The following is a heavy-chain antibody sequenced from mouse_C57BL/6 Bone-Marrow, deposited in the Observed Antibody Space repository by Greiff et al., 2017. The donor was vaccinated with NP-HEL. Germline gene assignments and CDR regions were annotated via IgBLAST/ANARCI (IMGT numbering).Heavy chain of an antibody. CDR1: GYTFTSYW. J-gene: IGHJ4*01. CDR2: IHPNSGST. D-gene: IGHD4-1*01. V-gene: IGHV1-64*01. Sequence: VQLQQPGAELVKPGASVKLSCKASGYTFTSYWMHWVKQRPGQGLEWIGMIHPNSGSTNYNEKFKSKATLTVDKSSSTAYMQLSSLTSEDSAVYYCARNWGYYAMDYWGQGTSVTVSS. CDR3: ARNWGYYAMDY.